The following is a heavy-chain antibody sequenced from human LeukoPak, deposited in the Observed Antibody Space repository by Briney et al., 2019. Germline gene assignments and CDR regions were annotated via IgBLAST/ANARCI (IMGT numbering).Heavy chain of an antibody. J-gene: IGHJ4*02. CDR1: GGSISSYY. Sequence: PSETLSLTCTVSGGSISSYYWSWIRQPAGKGLEWIGRIYTSGSTNYNPSLKSRVTMSVDTSKNQYSLKLSSVTAADTAVYYCASASGGSGSYYNAVDYWGQGTLVTVSS. D-gene: IGHD3-10*01. CDR2: IYTSGST. CDR3: ASASGGSGSYYNAVDY. V-gene: IGHV4-4*07.